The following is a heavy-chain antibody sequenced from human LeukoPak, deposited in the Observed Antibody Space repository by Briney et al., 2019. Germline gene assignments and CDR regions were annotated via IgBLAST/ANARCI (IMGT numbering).Heavy chain of an antibody. CDR2: INPSGGST. V-gene: IGHV1-46*01. Sequence: ASVKVSCKASGYTFTDYYMHWVRQAPGQGLEWMGIINPSGGSTSYAQKFQGRVTMTRDMSTSTVYMELSSLRSEDTAVYYCARDYDYVWGSYRRGPPYYYYMDVWGKGTTVTVSS. CDR1: GYTFTDYY. CDR3: ARDYDYVWGSYRRGPPYYYYMDV. J-gene: IGHJ6*03. D-gene: IGHD3-16*02.